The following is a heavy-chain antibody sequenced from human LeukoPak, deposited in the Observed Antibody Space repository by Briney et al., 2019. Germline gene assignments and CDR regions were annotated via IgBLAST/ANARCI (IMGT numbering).Heavy chain of an antibody. J-gene: IGHJ5*02. D-gene: IGHD3-10*01. V-gene: IGHV4-39*07. Sequence: SETLSLTCTVSGGSISSSSYYWGWIRQPPGKGLEWIGSIYYSGSTYYNPSLKSRVTISVDTSKNQFSLKLSSVTAADTAVYYCAADYGRLGFDPWGQGTLVTVSS. CDR2: IYYSGST. CDR1: GGSISSSSYY. CDR3: AADYGRLGFDP.